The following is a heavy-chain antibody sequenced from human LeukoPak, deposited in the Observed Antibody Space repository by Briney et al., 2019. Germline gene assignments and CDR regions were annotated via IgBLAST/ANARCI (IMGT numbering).Heavy chain of an antibody. J-gene: IGHJ4*02. Sequence: GGSLRLSCAASGVSVSSNYMSWVRQAPGKGLEWVAVISYDGSNKYYADSVKGRFTISRDNSKNTLYLQMNSLRPEDTAVYFCARGGNGAWFEGGYWGQGTLVTVSS. D-gene: IGHD3-10*01. CDR3: ARGGNGAWFEGGY. CDR1: GVSVSSNY. CDR2: ISYDGSNK. V-gene: IGHV3-30-3*01.